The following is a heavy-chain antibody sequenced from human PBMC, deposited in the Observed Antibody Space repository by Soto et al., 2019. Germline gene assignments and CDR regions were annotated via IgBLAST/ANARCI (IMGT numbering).Heavy chain of an antibody. V-gene: IGHV3-72*01. CDR3: RRYLAD. J-gene: IGHJ4*02. Sequence: EVQLVESGGGLVQPGGSLRLSCAASAFTFSDHYMDWVRQAPGKGLEWVARTRNTTKSYTSEYAASVKGRFSISREDSEDSLFLHRNSVKTEDTAVYYCRRYLADWGQGTLVTVSS. CDR2: TRNTTKSYTS. CDR1: AFTFSDHY.